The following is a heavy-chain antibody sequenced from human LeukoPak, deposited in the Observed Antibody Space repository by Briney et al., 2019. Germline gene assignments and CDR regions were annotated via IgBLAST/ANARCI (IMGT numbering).Heavy chain of an antibody. CDR1: GFTVSSNY. D-gene: IGHD3-10*01. Sequence: GGSLRLSCAASGFTVSSNYMSWVRQAPGKGLEWVSVIYSGGSTYYADSVKGRFTISRHNSKNTLYLQMNSLRAEDTAVYYCARVRADYGSGSQHFDYWGQGTLVTVSS. CDR3: ARVRADYGSGSQHFDY. V-gene: IGHV3-53*04. J-gene: IGHJ4*02. CDR2: IYSGGST.